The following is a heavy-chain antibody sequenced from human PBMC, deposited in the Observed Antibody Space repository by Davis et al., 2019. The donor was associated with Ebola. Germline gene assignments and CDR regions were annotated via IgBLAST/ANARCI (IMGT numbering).Heavy chain of an antibody. Sequence: SETLSLTCAVYGGSFSGYYWSWIRQPPGKGLEWIGEINHSGSTNYNPSLKSRVTISVDTSKNQFSLKLSSVTAADTAVYYCARGSSGWYVQGRWFDPWGQGTLVTVSS. CDR2: INHSGST. J-gene: IGHJ5*02. V-gene: IGHV4-34*01. CDR3: ARGSSGWYVQGRWFDP. CDR1: GGSFSGYY. D-gene: IGHD6-19*01.